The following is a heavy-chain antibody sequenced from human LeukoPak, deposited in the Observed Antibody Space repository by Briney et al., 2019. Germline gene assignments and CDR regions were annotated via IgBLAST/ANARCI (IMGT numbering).Heavy chain of an antibody. D-gene: IGHD3-22*01. J-gene: IGHJ3*02. CDR2: ISAYNGNT. Sequence: ASVKVSCKASGGTFSSYAISWVRQAPGQGLEWMGWISAYNGNTNYAQKLQGRVTMTTDTSTSTAYMELRSLRSDDTAVYYCARPPTLYDSSGYYNPGGAFDIWGQGTMDTVSS. CDR1: GGTFSSYA. V-gene: IGHV1-18*01. CDR3: ARPPTLYDSSGYYNPGGAFDI.